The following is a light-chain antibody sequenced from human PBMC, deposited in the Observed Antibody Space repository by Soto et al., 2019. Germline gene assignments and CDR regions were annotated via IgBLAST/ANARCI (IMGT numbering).Light chain of an antibody. CDR2: DAS. CDR1: QDIDNN. CDR3: QQYDDFPYT. V-gene: IGKV1-33*01. J-gene: IGKJ2*01. Sequence: DIQMTQSRSSLSASVGDRVTITCQASQDIDNNLNWYQQRSGKAPKVLIYDASNLKGGVPSRFSGSGSGTDFTFTISSLQPEDIATSYCQQYDDFPYTFGQGTKLEI.